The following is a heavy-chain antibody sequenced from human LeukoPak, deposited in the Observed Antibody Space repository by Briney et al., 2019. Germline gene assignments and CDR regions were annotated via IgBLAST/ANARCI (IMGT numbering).Heavy chain of an antibody. V-gene: IGHV1-69*01. D-gene: IGHD3-22*01. J-gene: IGHJ6*03. CDR3: ASAYDSSGYSHYYYYYYMDV. Sequence: SVKVSCKASGGTFSSYAISWVRQAPGQGLEWMGGIIPIFGTANYAQKFQGRVTITADESTSAAYMELSSLRSEDTAVYYCASAYDSSGYSHYYYYYYMDVWGKGTTVTISS. CDR1: GGTFSSYA. CDR2: IIPIFGTA.